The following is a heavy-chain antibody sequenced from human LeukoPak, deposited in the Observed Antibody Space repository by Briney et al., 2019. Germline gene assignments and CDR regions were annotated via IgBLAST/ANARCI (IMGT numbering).Heavy chain of an antibody. D-gene: IGHD3-10*01. J-gene: IGHJ1*01. Sequence: GASVKVSCKASGYTFTSYDINWVRQATGQGPEWMGWMNPNSGNTGYAQKFQGRVTMTRNTSISTAYMELSSLRSEDTAVYYCARGGILLWFGEPSPLSFQHWGQGTLVTVSS. CDR1: GYTFTSYD. CDR2: MNPNSGNT. V-gene: IGHV1-8*01. CDR3: ARGGILLWFGEPSPLSFQH.